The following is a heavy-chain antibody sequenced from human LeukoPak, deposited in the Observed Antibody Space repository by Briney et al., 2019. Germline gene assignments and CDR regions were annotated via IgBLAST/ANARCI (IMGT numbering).Heavy chain of an antibody. D-gene: IGHD3-22*01. Sequence: GGSLRLSCAVSGITLSNYGMTWVRQAPGKGLEWVAGISDTGGGTNYADSVKGRFTISRDNPKNTLYLQMNSLRAEDTAVYFWSKRGVVIWVILGGFYKEAYYLDSWGQGALVTVSS. CDR2: ISDTGGGT. V-gene: IGHV3-23*01. J-gene: IGHJ4*02. CDR3: SKRGVVIWVILGGFYKEAYYLDS. CDR1: GITLSNYG.